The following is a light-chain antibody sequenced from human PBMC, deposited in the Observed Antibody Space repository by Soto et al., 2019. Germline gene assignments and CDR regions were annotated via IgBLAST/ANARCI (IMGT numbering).Light chain of an antibody. CDR1: RSDVGGYNY. Sequence: QSALTQPASVSGSRGQSISISCTGTRSDVGGYNYVSGYQQHPGKAPKLIIYDVIKRPTGVSTRFSGSKSGNTASLTLSGLQPEDEDDYYCSSYTDNIPPKVFGTGTKLTVL. V-gene: IGLV2-14*01. J-gene: IGLJ1*01. CDR2: DVI. CDR3: SSYTDNIPPKV.